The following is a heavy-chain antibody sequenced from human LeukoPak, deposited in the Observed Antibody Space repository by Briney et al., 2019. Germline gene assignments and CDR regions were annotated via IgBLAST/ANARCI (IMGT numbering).Heavy chain of an antibody. V-gene: IGHV3-23*01. D-gene: IGHD2-21*02. J-gene: IGHJ4*02. CDR3: ASLAGYCGGDCYSSYDY. Sequence: GGSLRLSCAASGFTVSSNYMSWVRQAPGKGLEWVSAISGSGGSTYYADSVKGRFTISRDNSKNTLYLQMNSLRAEDTAVYYCASLAGYCGGDCYSSYDYWGQGTLVTVSS. CDR1: GFTVSSNY. CDR2: ISGSGGST.